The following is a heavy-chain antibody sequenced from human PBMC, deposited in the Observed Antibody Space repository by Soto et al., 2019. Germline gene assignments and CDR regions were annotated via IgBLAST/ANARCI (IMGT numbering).Heavy chain of an antibody. CDR3: AKYYYDSSGYIPSVDY. V-gene: IGHV3-23*01. J-gene: IGHJ4*02. CDR1: GFTFSSYA. Sequence: GGSLRLSCAASGFTFSSYAMSWVRQAPGKGLEWVSAISGSGGSTYYADSVKGRFTISRDNSKNTLYLQMNSLRAEDTAVYYCAKYYYDSSGYIPSVDYWGQGTLVTVSS. D-gene: IGHD3-22*01. CDR2: ISGSGGST.